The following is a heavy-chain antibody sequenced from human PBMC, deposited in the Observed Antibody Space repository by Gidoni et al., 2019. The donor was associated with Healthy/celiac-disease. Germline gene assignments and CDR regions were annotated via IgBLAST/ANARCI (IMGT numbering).Heavy chain of an antibody. D-gene: IGHD6-19*01. CDR2: MLSNDEK. J-gene: IGHJ6*02. CDR1: GFSLSNARMG. V-gene: IGHV2-26*01. Sequence: QVTLKESGPVLVKPTETLTLTCTVSGFSLSNARMGVSWIRQPPGKALEWLAHMLSNDEKSYSTSLKSRLTISKYTSKSQLVLTMTNIDPVDTATYYCARLAVAGDYYYYYGMDVWGQGTTVTVSS. CDR3: ARLAVAGDYYYYYGMDV.